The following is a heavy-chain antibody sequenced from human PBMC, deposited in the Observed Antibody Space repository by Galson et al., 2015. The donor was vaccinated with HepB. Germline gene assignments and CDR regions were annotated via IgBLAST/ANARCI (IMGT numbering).Heavy chain of an antibody. V-gene: IGHV3-73*01. CDR2: IRSKGNNYAT. CDR1: GFTFSGSA. Sequence: SLRLSCAASGFTFSGSAIHWVRQASGKGPEWVGRIRSKGNNYATSYVPSLKGRFTISRDDSKNMAYLHMKSLKTEDTAVYYCTRLGDLSGCSSRWGQGTLVTVSS. D-gene: IGHD6-13*01. J-gene: IGHJ4*02. CDR3: TRLGDLSGCSSR.